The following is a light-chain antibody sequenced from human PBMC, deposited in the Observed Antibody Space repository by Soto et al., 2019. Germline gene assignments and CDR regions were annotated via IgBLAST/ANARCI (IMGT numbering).Light chain of an antibody. CDR2: GAS. V-gene: IGKV3-20*01. J-gene: IGKJ5*01. CDR1: QSVRSSY. CDR3: QQYDNWPYT. Sequence: EIVLTQSPCTLSLSPGERATLSCRASQSVRSSYLAWYQQKPGQAPRLLIYGASSRATGIPDRFSGSGSGTEFTLTISSLQSEDFAVYFCQQYDNWPYTFGQGTRLEIK.